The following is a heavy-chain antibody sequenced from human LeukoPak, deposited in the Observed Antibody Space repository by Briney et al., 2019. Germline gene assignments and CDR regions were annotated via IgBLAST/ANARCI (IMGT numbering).Heavy chain of an antibody. D-gene: IGHD2-2*01. Sequence: SGGSLRLSCAASGFTFSSYAMSWVRQAPGKGLEWVSAISSGGGSTYDADSVKGRFTISRDNSKNTLYLQMNSLRAEDTAVYYCANEDCSSTSCYFSFDYWGQGTLVTVSS. CDR3: ANEDCSSTSCYFSFDY. V-gene: IGHV3-23*01. CDR2: ISSGGGST. J-gene: IGHJ4*02. CDR1: GFTFSSYA.